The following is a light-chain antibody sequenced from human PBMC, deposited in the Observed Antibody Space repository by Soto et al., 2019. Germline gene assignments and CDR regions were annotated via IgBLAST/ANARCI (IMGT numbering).Light chain of an antibody. CDR3: QQYYAPPYS. Sequence: DIVMTQSPDSLAVSLGERATISCKSSQSILNSSNHKNHLAWYQQKSGQPPKLLIYWASTRESGVPDRFSGSGSGTDFTLTISSLQAEDVAAVYYCQQYYAPPYSFGQGTKLEI. V-gene: IGKV4-1*01. CDR1: QSILNSSNHKNH. CDR2: WAS. J-gene: IGKJ2*03.